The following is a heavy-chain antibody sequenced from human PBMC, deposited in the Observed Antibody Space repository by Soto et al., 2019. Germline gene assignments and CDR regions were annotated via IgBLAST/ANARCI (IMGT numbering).Heavy chain of an antibody. CDR2: IWYDGNNK. Sequence: PGGSLRLSCAASGFTFSNYGMHWVRQAPGKGLEWVAVIWYDGNNKYYADSVKGRFTISRDNSNNTLYVQMTSLEAEDTAVYYCARGLHSLFDYWGQGTLVTVSS. V-gene: IGHV3-33*01. J-gene: IGHJ4*02. CDR3: ARGLHSLFDY. D-gene: IGHD2-21*01. CDR1: GFTFSNYG.